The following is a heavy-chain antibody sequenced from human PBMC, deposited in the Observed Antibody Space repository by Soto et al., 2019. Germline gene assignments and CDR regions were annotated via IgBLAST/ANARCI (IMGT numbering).Heavy chain of an antibody. D-gene: IGHD6-19*01. V-gene: IGHV3-33*01. CDR3: ARDRRVQQWLATHDAFDI. CDR1: GFTFSSYG. Sequence: PGGSLRLSCAASGFTFSSYGMHWVRQAPGKGLEWVAVIWYDGSNKYYADSVKGRFTISRDNSKNTLYLQMNSLRAEDTAVYYCARDRRVQQWLATHDAFDIWGQGTMVTVSS. CDR2: IWYDGSNK. J-gene: IGHJ3*02.